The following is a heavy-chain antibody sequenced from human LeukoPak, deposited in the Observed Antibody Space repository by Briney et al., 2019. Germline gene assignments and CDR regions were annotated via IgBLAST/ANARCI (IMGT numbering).Heavy chain of an antibody. Sequence: SETLSLTCTVSGGSVSSGSYYWSWIRQPAGKGLEWIGRIYTSGSTNYNPSLKSRVTISVDTSKNQFSLKLSSVTAADTAVYYCARIAMVAATQWFDPWGQGTLVTVSS. CDR1: GGSVSSGSYY. D-gene: IGHD2-15*01. J-gene: IGHJ5*02. CDR3: ARIAMVAATQWFDP. CDR2: IYTSGST. V-gene: IGHV4-61*02.